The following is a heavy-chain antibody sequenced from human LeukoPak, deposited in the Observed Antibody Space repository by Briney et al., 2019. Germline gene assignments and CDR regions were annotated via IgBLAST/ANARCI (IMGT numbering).Heavy chain of an antibody. CDR3: AKDIGGSYHRFDY. V-gene: IGHV3-23*01. D-gene: IGHD1-26*01. J-gene: IGHJ4*02. Sequence: GGSLRLSCAASGFTFSDYYMSWIRQAPGKGLEWVSAISGSGGSTYYADSVKGRFTISRDNSKNTLYLQMNSLRAEDTAVYYCAKDIGGSYHRFDYWGQGTLVTVSS. CDR2: ISGSGGST. CDR1: GFTFSDYY.